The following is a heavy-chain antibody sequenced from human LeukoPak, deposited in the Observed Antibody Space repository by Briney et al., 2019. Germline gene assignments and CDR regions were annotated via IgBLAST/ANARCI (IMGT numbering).Heavy chain of an antibody. CDR2: ISYDGSNK. Sequence: GGSLRLSCAASGFTFSSYGMHWVRQAPGKGLEWVAVISYDGSNKYYADSVKGRFTISRDNSKNTLYLQMNSLRAEDTAVYYCAVDPRSYYYYYGMDVWGQGTTVTVSS. J-gene: IGHJ6*02. CDR1: GFTFSSYG. V-gene: IGHV3-30*03. D-gene: IGHD3-9*01. CDR3: AVDPRSYYYYYGMDV.